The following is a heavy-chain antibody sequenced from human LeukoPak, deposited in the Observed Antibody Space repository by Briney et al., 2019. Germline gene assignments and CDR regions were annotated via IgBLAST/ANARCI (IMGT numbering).Heavy chain of an antibody. Sequence: PSETLSLTCAVYGGSFSGYCWGWIRLPPGKGMGWIGVINHSGSTNYNPSRKSRVTISVYTSKIHFSLKLSSVAAADTAVYYCARVSYDSSGYYDYWGQGTLVTVSS. CDR2: INHSGST. D-gene: IGHD3-22*01. V-gene: IGHV4-34*01. CDR3: ARVSYDSSGYYDY. CDR1: GGSFSGYC. J-gene: IGHJ4*02.